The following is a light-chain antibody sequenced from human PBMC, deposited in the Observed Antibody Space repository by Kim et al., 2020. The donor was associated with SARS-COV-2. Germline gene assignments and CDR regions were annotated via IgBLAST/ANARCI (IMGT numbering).Light chain of an antibody. Sequence: ASVGDSVTITCRASRDIGNSLAWYQHRPGKAPKLLIFAASTLQSGVPSRFSGLRSGTDFTLVISTLQPEDVATYFCQKYNSVPITFGQGTRLEIK. CDR2: AAS. CDR1: RDIGNS. J-gene: IGKJ5*01. V-gene: IGKV1-27*01. CDR3: QKYNSVPIT.